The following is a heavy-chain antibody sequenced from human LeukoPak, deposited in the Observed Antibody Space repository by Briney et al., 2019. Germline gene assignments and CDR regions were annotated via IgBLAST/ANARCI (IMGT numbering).Heavy chain of an antibody. CDR2: IYPVDSDT. D-gene: IGHD2-2*01. J-gene: IGHJ6*03. Sequence: GESLKISCKGSGYSFPSYWIGWVRQMPGKGLEWMGIIYPVDSDTRYSPSFQGQVTISADKSISTAFLQWSSLKASDTAMYYCARTFCSSTSCFGSAYYSYYYMDVWGKGTTVTVSS. CDR1: GYSFPSYW. CDR3: ARTFCSSTSCFGSAYYSYYYMDV. V-gene: IGHV5-51*01.